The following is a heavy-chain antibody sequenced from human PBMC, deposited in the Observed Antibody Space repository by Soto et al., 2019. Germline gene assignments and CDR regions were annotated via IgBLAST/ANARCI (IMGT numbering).Heavy chain of an antibody. CDR1: GFSLPTDRVG. V-gene: IGHV2-5*02. J-gene: IGHJ4*02. CDR3: AHAYGGRSLY. CDR2: IYWDDTK. D-gene: IGHD1-26*01. Sequence: QITLKESGPTLVKPTQTLTLTCTFSGFSLPTDRVGVGWIRQPPGKALEWLAVIYWDDTKTYRPSLKSRLTITKDTSTNQVAPTMTDMDPVDTATYYCAHAYGGRSLYWGQGTLVTVSS.